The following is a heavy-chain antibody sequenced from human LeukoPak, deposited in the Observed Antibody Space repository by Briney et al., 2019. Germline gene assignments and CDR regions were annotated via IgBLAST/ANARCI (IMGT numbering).Heavy chain of an antibody. D-gene: IGHD3-10*01. V-gene: IGHV3-23*01. J-gene: IGHJ6*02. CDR1: RFTFSSYG. CDR2: ISDTGGGT. CDR3: AKEMLRGYYYYGMDV. Sequence: GGSLRLSCAASRFTFSSYGITWVRQAPGKGLEGVSTISDTGGGTFYADSVKGRFTISRDNSQNTLFLQMNRLRADDTAIYYCAKEMLRGYYYYGMDVWGQGTTVTVSS.